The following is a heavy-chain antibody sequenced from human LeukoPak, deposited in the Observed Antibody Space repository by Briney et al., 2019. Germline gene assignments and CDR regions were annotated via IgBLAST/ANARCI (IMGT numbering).Heavy chain of an antibody. CDR1: GFSVSTRGVV. V-gene: IGHV2-5*01. D-gene: IGHD4-17*01. CDR2: IYWNDDK. Sequence: SGPTLVNPTQTLTLTCTLSGFSVSTRGVVVGWVHQPPGKAPEWLAFIYWNDDKRYSPSLASRLTITRDTSKNQVVLTMTNMDPVDTATYYCAHRTSVTSVDYWGQGTLVTVSS. CDR3: AHRTSVTSVDY. J-gene: IGHJ4*02.